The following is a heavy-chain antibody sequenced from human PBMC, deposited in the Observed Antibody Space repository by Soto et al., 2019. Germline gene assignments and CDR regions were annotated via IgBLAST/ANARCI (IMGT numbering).Heavy chain of an antibody. V-gene: IGHV1-69*13. CDR3: ARVQYYDSSGSFPHWFDP. CDR1: RGTFSSYA. D-gene: IGHD3-22*01. CDR2: IIPIFGTA. Sequence: GSSVKVSCKPSRGTFSSYAISWVRQAPGQGLEWMGGIIPIFGTANYAQKFQGRVTITADESTSTAYMELSSLRSEDTAVYYCARVQYYDSSGSFPHWFDPWGQGTLVTVSS. J-gene: IGHJ5*02.